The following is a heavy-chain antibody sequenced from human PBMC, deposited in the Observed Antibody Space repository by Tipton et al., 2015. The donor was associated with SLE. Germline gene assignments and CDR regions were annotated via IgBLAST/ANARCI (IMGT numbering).Heavy chain of an antibody. Sequence: SLRLSCVASGFNFDAYTMHWVRQVPGKGLEWVSGISWHSASIVYADSVKGRFTISRDNGKNSLYMHMKSLRAEDTALYYCVAAGSIDIWGQGTLVTVSS. CDR3: VAAGSIDI. J-gene: IGHJ1*01. CDR2: ISWHSASI. CDR1: GFNFDAYT. D-gene: IGHD6-13*01. V-gene: IGHV3-9*01.